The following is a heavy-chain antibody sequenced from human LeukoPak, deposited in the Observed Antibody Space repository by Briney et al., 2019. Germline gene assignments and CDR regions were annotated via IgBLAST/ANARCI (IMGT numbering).Heavy chain of an antibody. J-gene: IGHJ4*02. Sequence: ASVKVSCKASGYTFTGYYMHWVRQAPGQGLEWMGRINPNSGGTNYAQKSQGRVTMTRDTSISTAYMELSRLRSDDTAVYYCARGPPSNYDFWSGHPYYFDYWGQGTLVTVSS. V-gene: IGHV1-2*06. CDR3: ARGPPSNYDFWSGHPYYFDY. CDR1: GYTFTGYY. D-gene: IGHD3-3*01. CDR2: INPNSGGT.